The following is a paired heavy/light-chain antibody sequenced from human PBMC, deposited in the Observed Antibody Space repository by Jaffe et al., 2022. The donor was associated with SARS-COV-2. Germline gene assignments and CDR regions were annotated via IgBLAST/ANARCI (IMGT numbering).Light chain of an antibody. Sequence: EIVLTQSPGTLSLSPGERATLSCRASQTISLTSLAWYQQKPGQAPRLLVYGASTTATGIPDRFSGSGSGTDFTLTISRLEPEDFAVYICQQYGNVPWTFGQGTKVEIK. CDR1: QTISLTS. J-gene: IGKJ1*01. CDR3: QQYGNVPWT. CDR2: GAS. V-gene: IGKV3-20*01.
Heavy chain of an antibody. D-gene: IGHD3-16*02. Sequence: QVHLMQSGAEVRKPGASVKVSCKASGYPSTTYALHWVRQAPGQRLEWMGWINAGLGTTKYSQKFQGRFSMTMDTAASTAYMELSGLFSEDTAVYFCMTRAIYNRLLSDNWGQGTLVTVSS. CDR1: GYPSTTYA. V-gene: IGHV1-3*01. J-gene: IGHJ4*02. CDR2: INAGLGTT. CDR3: MTRAIYNRLLSDN.